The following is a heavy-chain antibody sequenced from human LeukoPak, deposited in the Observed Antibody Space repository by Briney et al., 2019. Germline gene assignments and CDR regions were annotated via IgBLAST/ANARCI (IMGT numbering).Heavy chain of an antibody. V-gene: IGHV1-2*02. J-gene: IGHJ4*02. CDR1: GYTFTGYY. CDR2: INPNSGGT. D-gene: IGHD3-10*01. CDR3: ARLLWFGELNDY. Sequence: ASVKVSCKASGYTFTGYYMQWVTQAPGQGLEWMGWINPNSGGTNYAQKFQGRVTMTRDTSISTAYMELSRLRSDDPAVYYCARLLWFGELNDYWGQGTLVTVSS.